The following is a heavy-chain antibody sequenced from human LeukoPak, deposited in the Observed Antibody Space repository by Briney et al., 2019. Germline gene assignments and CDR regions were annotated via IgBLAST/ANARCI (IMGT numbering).Heavy chain of an antibody. Sequence: PGGSLRLSCTASGFTFTNYAMSWVRQAPGKGLEWASSISGNGDTTYYADSVKGRFTISRDSSKNTLFLQMNSLRAEDTAVYYCARSCCYSLTVGNYWGQGTLVTVSS. CDR1: GFTFTNYA. CDR2: ISGNGDTT. J-gene: IGHJ4*02. CDR3: ARSCCYSLTVGNY. V-gene: IGHV3-23*01. D-gene: IGHD2/OR15-2a*01.